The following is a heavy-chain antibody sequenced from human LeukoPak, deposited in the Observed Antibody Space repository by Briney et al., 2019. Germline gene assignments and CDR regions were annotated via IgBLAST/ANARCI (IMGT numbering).Heavy chain of an antibody. CDR2: ISSGSGTI. V-gene: IGHV3-48*01. D-gene: IGHD4-17*01. CDR1: GFTFSDYN. CDR3: ARESGIYGDYPYYFDY. J-gene: IGHJ4*02. Sequence: GGSLRLSCVASGFTFSDYNMNWGRQAPGKGLEWVSYISSGSGTIYYADSVKGRFTISRDNAKNSLYLQMNSLRAEDTAVYYCARESGIYGDYPYYFDYWGQGTLVTVSS.